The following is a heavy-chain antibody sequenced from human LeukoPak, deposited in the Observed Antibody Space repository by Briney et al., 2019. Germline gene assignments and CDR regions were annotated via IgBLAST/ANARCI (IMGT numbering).Heavy chain of an antibody. CDR1: GFTFSSYG. CDR3: AGSILTGSSDAFDI. D-gene: IGHD3-9*01. Sequence: GGSLRLSCAASGFTFSSYGMHWVRQAPGKGLEWVAVISYDGSNKHYADSVEGRFTISRDNSKNTLYLQMNSLRAEDTAVYCCAGSILTGSSDAFDIWGQGTMVTVSS. CDR2: ISYDGSNK. V-gene: IGHV3-30*03. J-gene: IGHJ3*02.